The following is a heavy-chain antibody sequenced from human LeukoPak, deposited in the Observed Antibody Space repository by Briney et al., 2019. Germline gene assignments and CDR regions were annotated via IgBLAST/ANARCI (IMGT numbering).Heavy chain of an antibody. CDR3: ARLNSSSSTFHYYYYMDV. CDR1: GGSISSSTYY. Sequence: PSETLSLTCIVSGGSISSSTYYWVWIRQPPGKGLEWIGYIYYSGSTNYNPSLKSRVTISVDTSKNQFSLKLSSVTAADTAVYYCARLNSSSSTFHYYYYMDVRGKGTTVTVSS. J-gene: IGHJ6*03. D-gene: IGHD6-6*01. CDR2: IYYSGST. V-gene: IGHV4-61*05.